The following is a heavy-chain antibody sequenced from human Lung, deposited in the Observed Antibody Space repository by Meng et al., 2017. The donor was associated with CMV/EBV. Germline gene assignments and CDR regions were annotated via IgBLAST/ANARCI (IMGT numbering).Heavy chain of an antibody. CDR2: IYAGGRSA. V-gene: IGHV3-23*03. J-gene: IGHJ5*02. CDR1: GFTFSNYA. Sequence: GESLKISCAASGFTFSNYAMNWVRQAPGKGLGWVAVIYAGGRSAYYADSVKGRFTIFRDGSKNTVYLEMNSLRAEDTALYYCAKDSTYSAWGQGTLVTVSS. D-gene: IGHD6-13*01. CDR3: AKDSTYSA.